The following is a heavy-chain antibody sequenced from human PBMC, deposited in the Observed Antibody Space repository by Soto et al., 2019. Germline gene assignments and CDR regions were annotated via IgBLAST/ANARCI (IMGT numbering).Heavy chain of an antibody. V-gene: IGHV4-31*03. CDR1: GGSISSGGYY. J-gene: IGHJ6*02. CDR3: ARGTSTSLLRPEGMDV. Sequence: QVQLQESGPGLVKPSQTLSLTCTVSGGSISSGGYYWSWIRQHPGKGLEWIGYIYYSGSTYYNPSLRSRVTISVDTSKNQFSLKLSSVTAADTAVYYCARGTSTSLLRPEGMDVWGQGTTVTVSS. CDR2: IYYSGST. D-gene: IGHD2-2*01.